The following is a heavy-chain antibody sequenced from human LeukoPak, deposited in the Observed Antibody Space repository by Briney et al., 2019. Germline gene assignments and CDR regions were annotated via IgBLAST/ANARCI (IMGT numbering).Heavy chain of an antibody. CDR1: GGTFSSYA. V-gene: IGHV1-69*13. CDR3: ARAGGPHDYGDPLYYYYGMDV. CDR2: IIPIFGTA. D-gene: IGHD4-17*01. J-gene: IGHJ6*02. Sequence: SVKVSCKASGGTFSSYAISWVRQAPGQGLEWMGGIIPIFGTANYAQKFQGRVTITADESTSTAYMELSSLRSGDTAVYYCARAGGPHDYGDPLYYYYGMDVWGQGTTVTVSS.